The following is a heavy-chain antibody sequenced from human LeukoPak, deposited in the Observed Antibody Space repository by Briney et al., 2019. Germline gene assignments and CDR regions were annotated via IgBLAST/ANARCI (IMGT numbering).Heavy chain of an antibody. CDR2: IYTSGIT. D-gene: IGHD2-2*01. CDR1: GGSISSYF. V-gene: IGHV4-4*07. J-gene: IGHJ6*02. CDR3: ARDLGPDCSSTRCSALDV. Sequence: SETLSLTCTVSGGSISSYFWSWIRQPAGKGLEWIGRIYTSGITNYNPSLKSRVTMSVDTSKNQFSLKLSSVTAADTAVYYCARDLGPDCSSTRCSALDVWGQGTTVTVSS.